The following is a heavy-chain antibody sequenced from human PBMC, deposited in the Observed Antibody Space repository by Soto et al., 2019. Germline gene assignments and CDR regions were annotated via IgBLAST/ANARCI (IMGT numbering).Heavy chain of an antibody. CDR1: GFTFSSYS. CDR2: ISSSSTTK. Sequence: EVQLVESGGGLVQPGGSLRLSCAASGFTFSSYSMNWVRQAPGKGLEWVSYISSSSTTKYYADSVKGRFTISRDNAKNSLYLQMNSLRGEGTAVCYCGRDGCSGSNCLNWFDPWGQGSLVTVSS. CDR3: GRDGCSGSNCLNWFDP. D-gene: IGHD2-15*01. V-gene: IGHV3-48*01. J-gene: IGHJ5*02.